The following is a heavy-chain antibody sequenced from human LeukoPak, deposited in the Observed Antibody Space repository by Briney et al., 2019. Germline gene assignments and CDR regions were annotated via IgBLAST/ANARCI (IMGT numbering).Heavy chain of an antibody. CDR3: AREGCSGGSCRGGRYYFDY. Sequence: ASVKVSCKASGGTFSSYTISWVRQAPGQGLEWMGRIIPILGIANYAQEFQGRVTITADKSTSTAYMELSSLRSEDTAVYYCAREGCSGGSCRGGRYYFDYWGQGTLVTVSS. V-gene: IGHV1-69*04. D-gene: IGHD2-15*01. CDR2: IIPILGIA. J-gene: IGHJ4*02. CDR1: GGTFSSYT.